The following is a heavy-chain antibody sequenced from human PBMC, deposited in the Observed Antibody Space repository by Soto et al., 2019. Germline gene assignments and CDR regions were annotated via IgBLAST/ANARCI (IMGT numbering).Heavy chain of an antibody. Sequence: GESLKISCAASGYRFTSSWITWVRHIPGKGLEWMATIDPTNSNINYNPSFRGHVTLSVDKSASTAYLEWISLRASGTAIYYCARLRGVGGGGDYWGQGTLVTVSS. V-gene: IGHV5-10-1*01. CDR3: ARLRGVGGGGDY. D-gene: IGHD3-10*01. CDR1: GYRFTSSW. CDR2: IDPTNSNI. J-gene: IGHJ4*03.